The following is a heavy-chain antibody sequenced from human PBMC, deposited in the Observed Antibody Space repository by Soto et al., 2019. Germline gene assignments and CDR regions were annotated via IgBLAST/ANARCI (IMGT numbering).Heavy chain of an antibody. CDR3: ARGISYDFWSGYYHLDY. J-gene: IGHJ4*02. D-gene: IGHD3-3*01. CDR2: IIPIFGTA. Sequence: SVKVSCKASGGTFSSYAISWVRQAPGQGLEWMGGIIPIFGTANYAQKFQGRVTITADESTSTAYMELSSLRSEDTAVYYCARGISYDFWSGYYHLDYWGQGTLVTVSS. V-gene: IGHV1-69*13. CDR1: GGTFSSYA.